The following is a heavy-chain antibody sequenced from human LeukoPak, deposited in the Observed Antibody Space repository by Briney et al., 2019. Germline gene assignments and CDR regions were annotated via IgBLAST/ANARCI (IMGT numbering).Heavy chain of an antibody. CDR1: GFTVSSNY. J-gene: IGHJ4*02. Sequence: GGSPRLSCAASGFTVSSNYMSWVRQAPGKGLEWVSVIYSGGSTYYADSVKGRFTISRDNSKNTLYLQMNSLRAEDTAVYYCASVTGSGWDFDYWGQGTLVTVSS. V-gene: IGHV3-53*01. D-gene: IGHD6-19*01. CDR3: ASVTGSGWDFDY. CDR2: IYSGGST.